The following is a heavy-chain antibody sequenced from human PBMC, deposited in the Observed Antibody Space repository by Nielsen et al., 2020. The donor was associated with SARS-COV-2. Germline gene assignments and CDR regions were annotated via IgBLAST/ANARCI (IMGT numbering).Heavy chain of an antibody. CDR2: IYYRGSS. J-gene: IGHJ4*02. V-gene: IGHV4-38-2*01. CDR3: AKRGGDYYIHYFDY. Sequence: WIRQPPGKGLEWIGSIYYRGSSFYNPSLKNRVTIFVDTSKNQFSLKLSSVTAADTAVYYCAKRGGDYYIHYFDYWGQGTLVTVSS. D-gene: IGHD3-10*01.